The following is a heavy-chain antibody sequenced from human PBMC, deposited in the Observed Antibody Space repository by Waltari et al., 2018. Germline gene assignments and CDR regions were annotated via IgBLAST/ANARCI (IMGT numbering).Heavy chain of an antibody. CDR2: IYHSGST. J-gene: IGHJ5*02. CDR1: GGHISSGNW. Sequence: QVQLQESGPGLVKPSGTLSLTCVVYGGHISSGNWWSWVRQPPGKGLEWIGEIYHSGSTNYNPSLKSRLSISLDKSKNQFSLNLSSVTAADTAVYYCARDRGLRGGYDSWGQGTLVTVSS. CDR3: ARDRGLRGGYDS. V-gene: IGHV4-4*02. D-gene: IGHD5-12*01.